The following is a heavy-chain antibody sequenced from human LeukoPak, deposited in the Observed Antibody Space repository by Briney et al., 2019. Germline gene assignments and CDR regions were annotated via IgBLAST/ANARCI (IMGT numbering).Heavy chain of an antibody. V-gene: IGHV3-21*04. D-gene: IGHD3-10*01. CDR3: AKGLVGNYYGSGSYLDY. J-gene: IGHJ4*02. Sequence: GGSLRLSCAASGFTFSSYSMNWVRQAPGKGLEWVSSISSSSSYIYYADSVKGRFTISRDNAKNSLYLQMNSLRAEDTAVYYCAKGLVGNYYGSGSYLDYWGQGTLVTVSS. CDR2: ISSSSSYI. CDR1: GFTFSSYS.